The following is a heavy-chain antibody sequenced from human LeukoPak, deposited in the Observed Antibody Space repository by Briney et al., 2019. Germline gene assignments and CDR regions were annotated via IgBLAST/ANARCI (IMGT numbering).Heavy chain of an antibody. CDR3: ARDTAKVSDY. J-gene: IGHJ4*02. Sequence: PGGSLRLSCAASGFTFSSYSMNWVRQAPGKGLEWVSSISSSSSCIFYADSVKGRFTISRDNAKNSLYLQMNSLRAEDTAVYYCARDTAKVSDYWGQGTLVTVSS. V-gene: IGHV3-21*01. CDR1: GFTFSSYS. CDR2: ISSSSSCI. D-gene: IGHD4-17*01.